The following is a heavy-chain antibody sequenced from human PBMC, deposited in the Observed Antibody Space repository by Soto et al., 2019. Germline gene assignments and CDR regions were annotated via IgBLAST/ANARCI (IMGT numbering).Heavy chain of an antibody. Sequence: QVQLQESGPGLVKPSETLSLTCTVSGGSISNYYWSWIRQPPGKGLEWIGYISDTGRPNYNPSLESRVTVSVDTSKNQFSLKLSSVTAADTAIYYCARGGTYSSLLIRDRFDPWGQGTLVTVSS. J-gene: IGHJ5*02. D-gene: IGHD6-6*01. CDR3: ARGGTYSSLLIRDRFDP. CDR1: GGSISNYY. V-gene: IGHV4-59*01. CDR2: ISDTGRP.